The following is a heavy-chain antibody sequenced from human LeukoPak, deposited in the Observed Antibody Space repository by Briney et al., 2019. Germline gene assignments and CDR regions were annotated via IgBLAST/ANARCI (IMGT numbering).Heavy chain of an antibody. CDR2: ISGSGGST. J-gene: IGHJ4*02. Sequence: SGGSLRLSCAASGFTFSSYAMSWVRQAPGKGLEWVSAISGSGGSTYYADSVKGRFTISRDSSKNTLYLQMNSLRAEDTAVYYCAKVVVPAAIYYFDYWGQGTLVTVSS. D-gene: IGHD2-2*01. CDR1: GFTFSSYA. CDR3: AKVVVPAAIYYFDY. V-gene: IGHV3-23*01.